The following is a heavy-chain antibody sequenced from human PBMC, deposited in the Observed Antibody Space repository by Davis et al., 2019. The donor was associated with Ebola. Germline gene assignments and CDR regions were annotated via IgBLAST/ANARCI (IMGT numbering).Heavy chain of an antibody. CDR3: ARIYGDYYYYYYMDV. D-gene: IGHD4-17*01. CDR1: GYTFTGYY. J-gene: IGHJ6*03. V-gene: IGHV1-18*04. Sequence: ASVKVSCKASGYTFTGYYMHWVRQAPGQGLEWMGWISAYNGNTNYAQKLQGRVTMTTDTSTSTAYMELRSLRSDDTAVYYCARIYGDYYYYYYMDVWGKGTTVTVSS. CDR2: ISAYNGNT.